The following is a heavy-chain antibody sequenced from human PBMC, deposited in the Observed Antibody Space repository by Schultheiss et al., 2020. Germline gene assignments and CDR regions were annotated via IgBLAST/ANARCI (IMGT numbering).Heavy chain of an antibody. D-gene: IGHD3-16*01. CDR2: INPSGGST. CDR3: ARGGRLGYFQH. J-gene: IGHJ1*01. CDR1: GDIFRNYV. V-gene: IGHV1-46*01. Sequence: ASVKVSCKAPGDIFRNYVISWVRQAPGQGLEWMGIINPSGGSTSYAQKFQGRVTMTRDTSTSTVYMELSSLRSEDTAVYYCARGGRLGYFQHWGQGTLVTVSS.